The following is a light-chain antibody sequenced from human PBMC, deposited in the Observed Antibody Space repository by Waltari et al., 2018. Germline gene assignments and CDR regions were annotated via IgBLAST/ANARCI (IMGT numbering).Light chain of an antibody. CDR2: DVS. CDR3: CSYAGSYTLV. CDR1: NSDIDNYNY. Sequence: QSALTQPRSVSGSPGQSVTISCTGNNSDIDNYNYVSWYQQHPGKAPKLMIYDVSKRPSGVPDRSSGSKSANTASLTISGLQAEDEADYHCCSYAGSYTLVFGGGTKLTVL. V-gene: IGLV2-11*01. J-gene: IGLJ2*01.